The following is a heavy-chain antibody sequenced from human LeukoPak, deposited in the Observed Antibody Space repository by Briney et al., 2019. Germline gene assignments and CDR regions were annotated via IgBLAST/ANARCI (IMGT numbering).Heavy chain of an antibody. Sequence: SETLSLTCTVSGGSSSSSSYYWGWIRQPPGKGLEWIGSIYYSGSTYYNPSLKSRVTISVDTSKNQFSLKLSSVTAADTAVYYCARQGHDYVWGSYRYIYWGQGTLVTVSS. CDR3: ARQGHDYVWGSYRYIY. CDR2: IYYSGST. D-gene: IGHD3-16*02. CDR1: GGSSSSSSYY. V-gene: IGHV4-39*01. J-gene: IGHJ4*02.